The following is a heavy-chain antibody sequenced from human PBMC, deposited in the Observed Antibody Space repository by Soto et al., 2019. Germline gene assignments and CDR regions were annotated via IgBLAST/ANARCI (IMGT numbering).Heavy chain of an antibody. CDR2: IYPGDSDT. J-gene: IGHJ5*02. CDR1: GYSFTSYW. Sequence: GESLKISCKGSGYSFTSYWIGWVRQMPGKGLEWMGTIYPGDSDTRYSPSFQGQVTISADKSISTAYLQWSSLKASDTAMYYCARQYYDFWSGYYTEGGWFDPWGQGTLVTVSS. D-gene: IGHD3-3*01. CDR3: ARQYYDFWSGYYTEGGWFDP. V-gene: IGHV5-51*01.